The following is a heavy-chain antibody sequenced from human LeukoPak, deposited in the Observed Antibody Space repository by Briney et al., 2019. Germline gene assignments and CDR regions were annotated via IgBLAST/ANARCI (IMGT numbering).Heavy chain of an antibody. Sequence: GGSLRLSCAASGFTFSSYWMSWVRQAPGKGLEWVSAISGSGGSTYYADSVKGRFTISRDNSKNTLYLQMNSLRAKDTAVYYCAKWGFGELFDYYYYGMDVWGQGTTVTVSS. CDR1: GFTFSSYW. D-gene: IGHD3-10*01. J-gene: IGHJ6*02. CDR3: AKWGFGELFDYYYYGMDV. V-gene: IGHV3-23*01. CDR2: ISGSGGST.